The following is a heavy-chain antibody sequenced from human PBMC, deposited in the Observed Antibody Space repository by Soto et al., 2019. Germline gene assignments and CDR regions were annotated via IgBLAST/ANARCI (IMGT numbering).Heavy chain of an antibody. CDR3: ARRFSARYFANWFDS. V-gene: IGHV5-51*01. CDR2: IYPGDSET. Sequence: PGESLKISCKGSGYRLSTYSIAWVRQMPGKGLEWMGIIYPGDSETRYSPSFQSHVTISADKSINTAYLQWSSLKASDTAIYYCARRFSARYFANWFDSWGQGTLVTVPQ. J-gene: IGHJ5*01. CDR1: GYRLSTYS. D-gene: IGHD1-26*01.